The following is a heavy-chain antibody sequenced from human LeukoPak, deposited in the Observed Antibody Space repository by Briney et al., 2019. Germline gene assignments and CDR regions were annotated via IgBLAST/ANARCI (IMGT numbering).Heavy chain of an antibody. J-gene: IGHJ6*04. Sequence: GGSLRLSCAASGFTFSSQAMSWVRQTPGKGLEWVSSIDGSSSHIYYADSVKGRFTISRDNSKNTMYLQVNSLRAEDTAVYYCAELGITMIGGVWGKGTTVTISS. CDR2: IDGSSSHI. CDR1: GFTFSSQA. V-gene: IGHV3-23*01. CDR3: AELGITMIGGV. D-gene: IGHD3-10*02.